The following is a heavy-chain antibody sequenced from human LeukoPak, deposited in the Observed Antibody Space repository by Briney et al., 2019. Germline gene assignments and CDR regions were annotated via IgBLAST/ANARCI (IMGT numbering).Heavy chain of an antibody. CDR2: ISSSSSYI. V-gene: IGHV3-21*01. CDR1: GFTFSSYS. CDR3: ARAREWCSSTSCYDDAFDI. J-gene: IGHJ3*02. D-gene: IGHD2-2*01. Sequence: PGGSLRLSCAASGFTFSSYSMNWVRQAPGKGLEWVSSISSSSSYIYYADSVKGRFTIPRDNAKNSLYLQMNSLRAEDTAVYYCARAREWCSSTSCYDDAFDIWGQGTMVTVSS.